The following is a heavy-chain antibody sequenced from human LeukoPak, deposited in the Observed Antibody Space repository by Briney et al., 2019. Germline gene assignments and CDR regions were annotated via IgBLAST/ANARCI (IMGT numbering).Heavy chain of an antibody. CDR1: GGSISSGSYY. CDR3: ARERITMIVVVITDAFDI. Sequence: PSQTLSLTCTVSGGSISSGSYYWSWIRQPAGKGLEWIGRIYTSGSTNYNPSLKSRVTISVDTSKNQFSLKLSSVTAADTAVYYCARERITMIVVVITDAFDIWGQGTMVTVSS. V-gene: IGHV4-61*02. J-gene: IGHJ3*02. D-gene: IGHD3-22*01. CDR2: IYTSGST.